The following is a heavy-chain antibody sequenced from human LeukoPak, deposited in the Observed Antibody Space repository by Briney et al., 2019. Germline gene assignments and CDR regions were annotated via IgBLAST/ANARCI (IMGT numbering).Heavy chain of an antibody. J-gene: IGHJ4*02. CDR3: ARDREDIVVVPDYYFDY. V-gene: IGHV3-21*01. CDR1: GFTFSSYS. CDR2: ISSSSSYI. Sequence: GGSLRLSCAASGFTFSSYSMNWVRQAPGKGLEWVSSISSSSSYIYYADSVKGRFTISRDNAKTSLYLQMNSLRAEDTAVYYCARDREDIVVVPDYYFDYWGQGTLVTVSS. D-gene: IGHD2-2*01.